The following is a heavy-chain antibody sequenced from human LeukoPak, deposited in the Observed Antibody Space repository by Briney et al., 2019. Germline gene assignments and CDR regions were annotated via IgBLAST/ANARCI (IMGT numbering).Heavy chain of an antibody. Sequence: EASVKVSCKASGFTFTSSAMRWVRQARGQRLEWIGWIVVGSGNTNYAQKFQERVTITRDMSTSTAYMELSSLRSEDTAVYYCAAMTTVTTFDYFDYWGQGTLVTVSS. J-gene: IGHJ4*02. D-gene: IGHD4-17*01. V-gene: IGHV1-58*02. CDR2: IVVGSGNT. CDR1: GFTFTSSA. CDR3: AAMTTVTTFDYFDY.